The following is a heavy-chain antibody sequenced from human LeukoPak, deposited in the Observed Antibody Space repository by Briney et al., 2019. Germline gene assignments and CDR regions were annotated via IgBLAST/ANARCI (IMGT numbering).Heavy chain of an antibody. CDR3: ARVGPLWFGELFTPLPYYYYYGMDV. Sequence: GGSLRLSCAASGFTFSSYSMNWVRQAPGKGLEWVSYISSSSSTIYYADSVRGRFTISRDNAKNSLYLQMNSLRDEDTAVYYCARVGPLWFGELFTPLPYYYYYGMDVWGQGTTVTVSS. J-gene: IGHJ6*02. D-gene: IGHD3-10*01. V-gene: IGHV3-48*02. CDR1: GFTFSSYS. CDR2: ISSSSSTI.